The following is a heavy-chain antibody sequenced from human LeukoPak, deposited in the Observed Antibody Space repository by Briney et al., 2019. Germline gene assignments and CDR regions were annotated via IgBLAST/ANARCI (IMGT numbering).Heavy chain of an antibody. D-gene: IGHD4-17*01. CDR3: ARGPYGDYVIDYYYGMDV. V-gene: IGHV1-18*01. J-gene: IGHJ6*02. CDR1: GYTFTSYG. CDR2: ISAYNGNT. Sequence: ASVKVSYKASGYTFTSYGISWVRQAPGQGLEWMGWISAYNGNTNYAQKLQGRVTMTTDTSASTAYMELRSLRSDDTAVYYCARGPYGDYVIDYYYGMDVWGQGTTVTASS.